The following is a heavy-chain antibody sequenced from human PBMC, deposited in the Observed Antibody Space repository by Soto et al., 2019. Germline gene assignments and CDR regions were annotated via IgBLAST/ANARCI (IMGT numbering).Heavy chain of an antibody. D-gene: IGHD3-3*01. V-gene: IGHV3-23*01. CDR2: ISDSGGST. CDR3: AKLSGPYYYYGMDV. Sequence: GSLRLSCAASGFTFSSYATSWVRQAPGKGLEWVSAISDSGGSTYYADSVKGRFTISRDNSKNTLYLQMNSLRAEDTAVYYCAKLSGPYYYYGMDVWGQGTTVTVSS. J-gene: IGHJ6*02. CDR1: GFTFSSYA.